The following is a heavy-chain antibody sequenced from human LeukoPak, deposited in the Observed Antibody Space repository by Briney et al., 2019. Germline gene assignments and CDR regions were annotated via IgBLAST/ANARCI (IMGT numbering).Heavy chain of an antibody. Sequence: PSETLSLTCAVYGGSFSGYYWSWIRQPPGKGLEWIGEINHSGSTSYNPSLKSRVTISVDTSKNQFSLKLSSVTAADTAVYYCARGGGRSDYWGQGTLVTVSS. CDR1: GGSFSGYY. D-gene: IGHD1-26*01. V-gene: IGHV4-34*01. CDR2: INHSGST. J-gene: IGHJ4*02. CDR3: ARGGGRSDY.